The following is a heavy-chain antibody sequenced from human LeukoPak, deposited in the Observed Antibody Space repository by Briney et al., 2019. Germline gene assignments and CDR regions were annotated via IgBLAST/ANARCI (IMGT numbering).Heavy chain of an antibody. CDR2: IVVGSGNT. J-gene: IGHJ5*02. CDR1: GFTFTSSA. Sequence: GASVKVSCKASGFTFTSSAMQWVRQARGQRLEWIGWIVVGSGNTNYAQKFQERVTITRDMSTSTAYMELSSLRSKDTAVYYCAAAKLELLFWFDPWGQGTLVTVSS. V-gene: IGHV1-58*02. D-gene: IGHD1-7*01. CDR3: AAAKLELLFWFDP.